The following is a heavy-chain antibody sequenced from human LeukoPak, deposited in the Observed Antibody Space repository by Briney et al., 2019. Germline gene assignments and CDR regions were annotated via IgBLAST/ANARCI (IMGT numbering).Heavy chain of an antibody. J-gene: IGHJ4*02. CDR1: GYTFTGYY. V-gene: IGHV1-18*04. Sequence: ASVKVSCKASGYTFTGYYMHWVRQAPGQGLEWMGWINPNSGNTNYAQKLQGRVTMTTDTSTSTAYMELRSLRSDDTAVYYCARGVYGSGTYYNLPLDYWGQGTLVTVSS. CDR2: INPNSGNT. CDR3: ARGVYGSGTYYNLPLDY. D-gene: IGHD3-10*01.